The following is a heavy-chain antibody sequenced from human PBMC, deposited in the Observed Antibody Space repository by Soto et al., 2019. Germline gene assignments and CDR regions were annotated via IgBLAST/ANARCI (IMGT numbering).Heavy chain of an antibody. Sequence: PGGSLRLSCAASGYIVSNNYLSWVRQAPGKGLEWVSGVYPGDSSYFADSVKGRFTISRDNSKNTAYLQMNSLKTEDTAVYYCTRPIGSRDLGLDAFDIWGQGTMVTVSS. CDR3: TRPIGSRDLGLDAFDI. J-gene: IGHJ3*02. D-gene: IGHD6-13*01. CDR1: GYIVSNNY. CDR2: VYPGDSS. V-gene: IGHV3-53*01.